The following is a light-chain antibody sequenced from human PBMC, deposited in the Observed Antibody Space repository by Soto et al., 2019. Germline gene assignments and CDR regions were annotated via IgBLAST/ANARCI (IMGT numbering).Light chain of an antibody. CDR1: QSVSSN. CDR2: GAS. Sequence: EIVMTQSPATLSVSPGERATLSCRASQSVSSNLSWYQQKPAQAPRRLLYGASTRATGIPARFSGSGSGTEFTLTISSLQSEDFAVYYCQQYNNWPPLTFGGGTKVEIK. J-gene: IGKJ4*01. V-gene: IGKV3-15*01. CDR3: QQYNNWPPLT.